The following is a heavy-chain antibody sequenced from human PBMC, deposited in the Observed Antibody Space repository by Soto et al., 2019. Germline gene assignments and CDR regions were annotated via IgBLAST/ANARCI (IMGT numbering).Heavy chain of an antibody. D-gene: IGHD6-6*01. J-gene: IGHJ5*02. CDR3: ARHADVAARPFWSAP. CDR1: GYSFTRYW. Sequence: PGESRKISCKGSGYSFTRYWLGWVRKMPRRGLEGVGLIFPGASDNTYTPFFQGQVTISADKPITTAYLHWPRLKASDTAMYYCARHADVAARPFWSAPWCQGALVTVS. V-gene: IGHV5-51*01. CDR2: IFPGASDN.